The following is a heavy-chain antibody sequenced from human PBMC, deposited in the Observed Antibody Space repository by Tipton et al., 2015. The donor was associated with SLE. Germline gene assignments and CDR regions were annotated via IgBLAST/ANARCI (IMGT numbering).Heavy chain of an antibody. CDR3: ARGELDAFDI. CDR2: ISGSGSST. D-gene: IGHD1-7*01. J-gene: IGHJ3*02. V-gene: IGHV3-53*04. Sequence: QQVQSGGGLVQPGGSLRLSCAASGFTVSSNYMSWVRQAPGKGLEWVSVISGSGSSTHYADSVKGRFTISRDNSKNTLYLQTNSLRAEDTAVYYCARGELDAFDIWGQGTMVTVSS. CDR1: GFTVSSNY.